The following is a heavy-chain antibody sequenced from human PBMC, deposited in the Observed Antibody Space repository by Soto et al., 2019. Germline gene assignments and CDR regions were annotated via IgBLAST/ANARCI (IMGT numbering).Heavy chain of an antibody. D-gene: IGHD2-15*01. CDR1: GFTFSSYA. Sequence: QVQLVESGGGVDQPGRSLRLSCAASGFTFSSYAMHWVRQAPGTGLEWVAVISYDGSNKYYADSVKSRFTISRDNSNNTLYLQMNSLRAEDTAGYYCAREPPVACRGGSCYSPGGMDVWGQGTTVTVS. J-gene: IGHJ6*01. V-gene: IGHV3-30*14. CDR3: AREPPVACRGGSCYSPGGMDV. CDR2: ISYDGSNK.